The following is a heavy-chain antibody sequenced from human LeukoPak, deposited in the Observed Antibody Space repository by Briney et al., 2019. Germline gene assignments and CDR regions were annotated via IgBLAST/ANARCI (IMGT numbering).Heavy chain of an antibody. D-gene: IGHD2-2*01. CDR3: ARMGFGVVPAATIDY. CDR1: GGSFSGYY. CDR2: INHSGST. Sequence: SETLPLTCAVYGGSFSGYYWSWIRQPPGKGLEWIGEINHSGSTNYNPSLKSRVTISVDTSKNQFFLKLSSVTAADTAVYYCARMGFGVVPAATIDYWGQGTLVTVSS. V-gene: IGHV4-34*01. J-gene: IGHJ4*02.